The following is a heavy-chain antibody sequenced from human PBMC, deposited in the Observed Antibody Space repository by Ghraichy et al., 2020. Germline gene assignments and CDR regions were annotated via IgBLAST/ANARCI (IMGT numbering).Heavy chain of an antibody. CDR1: RFTLSYYG. Sequence: GGSLRLSCAASRFTLSYYGMHWVRQAPGKGLEWVALISYDGNAKYYANSVKGRFTISRDTSKNTLSLQMNSLRPEDTAVYYCARDRVESTQRDPSTLNVWGLGTAVTVSS. CDR3: ARDRVESTQRDPSTLNV. D-gene: IGHD2-2*01. CDR2: ISYDGNAK. J-gene: IGHJ6*04. V-gene: IGHV3-30*03.